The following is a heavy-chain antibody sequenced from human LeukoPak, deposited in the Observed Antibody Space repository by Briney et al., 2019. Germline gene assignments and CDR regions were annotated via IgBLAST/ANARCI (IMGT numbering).Heavy chain of an antibody. V-gene: IGHV1-69*06. CDR1: GYTFTSYA. CDR2: IIPIFGTA. J-gene: IGHJ5*02. CDR3: ARCSGGSCYPGGWFDP. Sequence: ASVKVSCKASGYTFTSYAISWVRQAPGQGLEWMGGIIPIFGTANYAQKFQGRVTITADKSTSTAYMELSSLRSEDTAVYYCARCSGGSCYPGGWFDPWGQGTLVTVSS. D-gene: IGHD2-15*01.